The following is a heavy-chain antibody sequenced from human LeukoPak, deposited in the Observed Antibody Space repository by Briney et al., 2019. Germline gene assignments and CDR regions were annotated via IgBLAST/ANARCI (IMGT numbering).Heavy chain of an antibody. CDR2: ISSSSSTI. CDR3: ARVMEDASSQPLDV. Sequence: GGSLRLSCAASGFTFSSYSMNWVRQAPGKGLEWVSYISSSSSTIYYADSVKGRFTISRDISKNTLYLQMNSLRAEDTAVYYCARVMEDASSQPLDVWGQGTTVTVSS. J-gene: IGHJ6*02. V-gene: IGHV3-48*01. CDR1: GFTFSSYS. D-gene: IGHD1-14*01.